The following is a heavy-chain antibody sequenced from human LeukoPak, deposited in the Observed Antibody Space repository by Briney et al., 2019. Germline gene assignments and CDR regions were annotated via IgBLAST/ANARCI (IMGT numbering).Heavy chain of an antibody. D-gene: IGHD2-2*01. CDR1: GFTFNSCA. Sequence: GGSLRLSCAASGFTFNSCAMSWVRQAPGKGLEWVSAISGSGGTTYYADSVKGRFTISRDNSENTLYLQMNSLRAEDTAVYYCAKEPREYCSSTSCPNWIDPWGQGTLVTVSS. CDR3: AKEPREYCSSTSCPNWIDP. V-gene: IGHV3-23*01. J-gene: IGHJ5*02. CDR2: ISGSGGTT.